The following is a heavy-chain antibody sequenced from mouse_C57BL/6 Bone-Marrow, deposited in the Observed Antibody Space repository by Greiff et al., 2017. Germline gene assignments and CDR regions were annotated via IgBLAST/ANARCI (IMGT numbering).Heavy chain of an antibody. CDR1: GYAFSSSW. D-gene: IGHD1-1*01. CDR2: IYPGDGDT. CDR3: APITTVVEAMDY. V-gene: IGHV1-82*01. J-gene: IGHJ4*01. Sequence: VQLQESGPELVKPGASVKISCKASGYAFSSSWMNWVKQRPGKGLEWIGRIYPGDGDTNYNGKFKGKATLTADKSSSTAYMQLSSLTSEDSAVXFCAPITTVVEAMDYWGQGTSVTVSS.